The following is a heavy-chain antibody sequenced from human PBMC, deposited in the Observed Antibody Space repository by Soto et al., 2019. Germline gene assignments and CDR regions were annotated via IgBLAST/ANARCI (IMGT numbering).Heavy chain of an antibody. CDR1: GGSISTSRSY. D-gene: IGHD2-21*01. CDR3: ARQPTTGDTDLWFDP. V-gene: IGHV4-39*01. CDR2: IFYSGST. Sequence: QLQLLESGPGLVKASETLSLTCNVSGGSISTSRSYWAWIRQPPGKGLEWLANIFYSGSTYYNPSLASRAPVSVDTSKNEFSLKLRSVTAAGAAVYYCARQPTTGDTDLWFDPWGQGTLVTVSS. J-gene: IGHJ5*02.